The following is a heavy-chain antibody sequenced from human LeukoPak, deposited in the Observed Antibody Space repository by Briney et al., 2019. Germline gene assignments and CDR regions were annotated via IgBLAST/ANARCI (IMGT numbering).Heavy chain of an antibody. CDR2: INPGGNDK. Sequence: GGSLRLSCAASGITFSSSWMSWVRQAPGKGLEWVATINPGGNDKYYVDSVKGRFTISRDNAKNSLYLEMNSLRVEDTAVYYCARYYDGSGNNDAFDIWGQGTTVTVSS. CDR1: GITFSSSW. CDR3: ARYYDGSGNNDAFDI. J-gene: IGHJ3*02. V-gene: IGHV3-7*05. D-gene: IGHD3-22*01.